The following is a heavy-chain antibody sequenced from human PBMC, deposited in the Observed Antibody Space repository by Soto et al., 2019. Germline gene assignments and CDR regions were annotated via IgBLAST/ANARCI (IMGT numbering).Heavy chain of an antibody. CDR1: GFTFSSYW. CDR3: ARDEGPGAVAGWNY. D-gene: IGHD6-19*01. CDR2: IKQDGSEK. V-gene: IGHV3-7*01. J-gene: IGHJ4*02. Sequence: EVQLVESGGGLVQPGGSLRLSCEASGFTFSSYWMSWVRQAPGKGLEWVANIKQDGSEKYYVDSVKGRFTISRDNAKNSLYLQMNSLRAEDTAVYCCARDEGPGAVAGWNYWGQGTLVTVSS.